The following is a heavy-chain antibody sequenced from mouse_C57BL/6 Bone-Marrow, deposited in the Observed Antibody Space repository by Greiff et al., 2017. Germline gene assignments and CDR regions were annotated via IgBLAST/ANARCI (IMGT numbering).Heavy chain of an antibody. CDR1: GYTFTSYW. CDR2: IDPSDSYT. CDR3: ARSGRYYYGSSYENAMDY. J-gene: IGHJ4*01. Sequence: QVQLQQPGAELVMPGASVKLSCKASGYTFTSYWMHWVKQRPGQGLEWIGEIDPSDSYTNYNQKVKGKSTLTVDKSSSTAYMQLSSLTSEDSAVYYCARSGRYYYGSSYENAMDYWGQGTSVTVSS. D-gene: IGHD1-1*01. V-gene: IGHV1-69*01.